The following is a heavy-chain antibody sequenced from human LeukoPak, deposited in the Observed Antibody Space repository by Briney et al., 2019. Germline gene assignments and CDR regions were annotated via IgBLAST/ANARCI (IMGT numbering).Heavy chain of an antibody. CDR2: MNPNSGNT. Sequence: ASVKVSCKASGYTFTSYDINWVRQATGQGLEWMGWMNPNSGNTGYAQKFQGRVTITRNTSISTAYMELSSLRSEDTAVYYCARTRGYSYGYPAYYYYMDVWGKGTTVTVSS. CDR1: GYTFTSYD. D-gene: IGHD5-18*01. CDR3: ARTRGYSYGYPAYYYYMDV. V-gene: IGHV1-8*03. J-gene: IGHJ6*03.